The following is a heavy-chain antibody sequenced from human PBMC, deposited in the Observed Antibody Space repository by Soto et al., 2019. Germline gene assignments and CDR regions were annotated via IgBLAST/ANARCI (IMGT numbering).Heavy chain of an antibody. CDR2: IYYSGST. V-gene: IGHV4-31*03. CDR3: ARDPPRDYYYDGMDV. Sequence: PSETLSLTCTVSGGSISSGGYYWSLIRQHPGKGLEWIGYIYYSGSTYYNPSLKSRVTISVDTSKNQFSLKLSSVTAADTAVYYCARDPPRDYYYDGMDVWGQGTTVTVSS. J-gene: IGHJ6*02. CDR1: GGSISSGGYY.